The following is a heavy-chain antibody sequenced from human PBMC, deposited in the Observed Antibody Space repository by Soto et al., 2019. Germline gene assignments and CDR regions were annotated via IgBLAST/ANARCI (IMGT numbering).Heavy chain of an antibody. Sequence: QVHLQESGPGLVKPSGTLSLTCDVSGGSVSSRYWWSWVLQSPGEGLEWIGEVCHSGSTNYTPSLKSRVTISIDKSTSQFSLKLTSGPAADTAVYYLARETYYNDGSVLRYFDLWGRGTRVTVSS. CDR3: ARETYYNDGSVLRYFDL. V-gene: IGHV4-4*02. D-gene: IGHD3-22*01. CDR1: GGSVSSRYW. CDR2: VCHSGST. J-gene: IGHJ2*01.